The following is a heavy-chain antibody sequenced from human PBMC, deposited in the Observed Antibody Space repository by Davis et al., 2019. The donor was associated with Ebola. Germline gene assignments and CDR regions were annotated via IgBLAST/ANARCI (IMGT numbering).Heavy chain of an antibody. J-gene: IGHJ4*02. Sequence: PGGSLRLSCAASGFTFSPYRMHWVRQAPGKGLVWVSRINSDGSNTDYADSVKGRFTISRDNTKNTLYLQMYSLRAEDTAVYYCARGERTVTTPLAYWGQGALVTVSS. CDR1: GFTFSPYR. CDR2: INSDGSNT. CDR3: ARGERTVTTPLAY. D-gene: IGHD4-11*01. V-gene: IGHV3-74*01.